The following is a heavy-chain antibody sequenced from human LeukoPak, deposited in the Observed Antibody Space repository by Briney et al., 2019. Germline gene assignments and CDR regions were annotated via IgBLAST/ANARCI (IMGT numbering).Heavy chain of an antibody. Sequence: ASVKVSCKASGGTFRTFAISWVRQATGQGLEWMGWMNPNSGNTGYAQKFQGRVTMTRNTSISTAYMELSSLRSEDTAVYYCAREYILTAYYGDYWGQGTLVTVSS. CDR2: MNPNSGNT. J-gene: IGHJ4*02. CDR1: GGTFRTFA. D-gene: IGHD3-9*01. CDR3: AREYILTAYYGDY. V-gene: IGHV1-8*01.